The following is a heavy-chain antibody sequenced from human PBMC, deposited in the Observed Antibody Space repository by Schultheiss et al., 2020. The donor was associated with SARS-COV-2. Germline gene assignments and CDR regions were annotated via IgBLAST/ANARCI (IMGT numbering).Heavy chain of an antibody. J-gene: IGHJ3*02. D-gene: IGHD3-22*01. CDR1: GYSFTSYW. Sequence: GGSLRLSCKGSGYSFTSYWIGWVRQMPGKGLEWMGIIYPGDSDTRYSPSFQGQVTISADKSISTAYLQWSSLKASDTAMYYCASGLTFYYYDSSGYYKRHGGAFDIWGQGTMVTVSS. CDR3: ASGLTFYYYDSSGYYKRHGGAFDI. CDR2: IYPGDSDT. V-gene: IGHV5-51*01.